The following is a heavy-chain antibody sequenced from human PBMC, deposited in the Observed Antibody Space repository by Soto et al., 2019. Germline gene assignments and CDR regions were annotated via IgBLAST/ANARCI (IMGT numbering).Heavy chain of an antibody. Sequence: EVQLVESGGGLVKPGGSLRLSCAASGFTFSDYSMNWVRQAPGKGLEWVSSLSSASSYIYYADSVKGRFTISRDNAKNSLYLRMNSLRAEDTAVYYCARGGSGYNYAFDIWGQGTMVTVSS. J-gene: IGHJ3*02. D-gene: IGHD5-18*01. CDR2: LSSASSYI. V-gene: IGHV3-21*01. CDR1: GFTFSDYS. CDR3: ARGGSGYNYAFDI.